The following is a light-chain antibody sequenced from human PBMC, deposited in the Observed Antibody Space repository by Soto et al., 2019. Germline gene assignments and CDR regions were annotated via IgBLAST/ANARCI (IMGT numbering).Light chain of an antibody. J-gene: IGKJ5*01. Sequence: EIVLTQSPGTLSLSPGERATLSCRASQTVRNNYLAWYQQKPGQAPRLLIYDASSRATGIPDWFSGGWSGTVFTLTISRLEPEDFTVYYCQQYGSSPSFGGGTRLEIK. V-gene: IGKV3-20*01. CDR2: DAS. CDR1: QTVRNNY. CDR3: QQYGSSPS.